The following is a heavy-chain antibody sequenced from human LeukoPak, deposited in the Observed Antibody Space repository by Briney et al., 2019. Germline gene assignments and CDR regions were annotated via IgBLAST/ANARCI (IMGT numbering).Heavy chain of an antibody. D-gene: IGHD3-10*02. V-gene: IGHV3-20*04. CDR3: AELGITMIGGV. CDR1: GFTFSSYS. J-gene: IGHJ6*04. Sequence: GGSLRLSCAASGFTFSSYSMNWVRRAPGKGLEWVSGINWNGANTGYADSVKGRFTISRDNAKNSLYLQMNSLRAEDTAVYYCAELGITMIGGVWGKGTTVTISS. CDR2: INWNGANT.